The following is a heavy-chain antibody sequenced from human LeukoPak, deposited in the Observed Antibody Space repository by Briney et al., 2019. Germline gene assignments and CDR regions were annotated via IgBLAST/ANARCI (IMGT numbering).Heavy chain of an antibody. CDR1: GGSISSGSYY. V-gene: IGHV4-61*01. J-gene: IGHJ4*02. CDR2: IYYSGST. CDR3: ARNTDY. Sequence: PPQTLSLTCTVSGGSISSGSYYWSWIRQPPGKGLEWIGYIYYSGSTNYNPSLKSRVTISVDTSKNQFSLKLSSVTAADTAVYYCARNTDYWGQGTLVTVSS.